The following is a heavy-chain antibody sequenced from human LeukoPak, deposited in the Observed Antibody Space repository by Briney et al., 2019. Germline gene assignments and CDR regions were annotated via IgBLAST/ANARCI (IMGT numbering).Heavy chain of an antibody. CDR3: ARDSSSDYFDY. J-gene: IGHJ4*02. D-gene: IGHD6-13*01. CDR1: GFAVSSGY. V-gene: IGHV3-53*01. Sequence: GGSLRLSCAASGFAVSSGYMSWVRQAPGKGLEWVSVIYSGGSTYYADSVKGRFTISRDNSQNTLYLQMNSLRAEDTAVYYCARDSSSDYFDYWGQGTLVTVSS. CDR2: IYSGGST.